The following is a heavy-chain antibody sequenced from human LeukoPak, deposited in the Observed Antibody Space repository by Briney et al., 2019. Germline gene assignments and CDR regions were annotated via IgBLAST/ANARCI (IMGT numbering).Heavy chain of an antibody. CDR1: GGSFSGYY. CDR3: ARGPKTYFIAAAGINWFDP. J-gene: IGHJ5*02. V-gene: IGHV4-34*01. D-gene: IGHD6-13*01. CDR2: INHSGST. Sequence: PSETLSLTCAVYGGSFSGYYWSWIRQPPGKGLEWIGEINHSGSTNYNPPLKSRVTISVDTSKNQFSLKLSSVTAADTAVYYCARGPKTYFIAAAGINWFDPWGQGTLVTVSS.